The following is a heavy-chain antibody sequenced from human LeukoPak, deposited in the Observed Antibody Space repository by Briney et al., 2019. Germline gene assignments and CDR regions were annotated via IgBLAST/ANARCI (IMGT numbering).Heavy chain of an antibody. CDR2: ISAYNGNT. Sequence: ASVKVSCRASGGTFSSYAISWVRQAPGQGLEWMGWISAYNGNTNYAQKLQGRVTMTTDTSTSTAYMELRSLRSDDTAVYYCASGVVGATWDYWGQGTLVTVSS. D-gene: IGHD1-26*01. J-gene: IGHJ4*02. CDR3: ASGVVGATWDY. CDR1: GGTFSSYA. V-gene: IGHV1-18*01.